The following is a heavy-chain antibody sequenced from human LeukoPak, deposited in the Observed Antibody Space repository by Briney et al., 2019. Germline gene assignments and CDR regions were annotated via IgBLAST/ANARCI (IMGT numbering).Heavy chain of an antibody. V-gene: IGHV3-74*01. CDR1: GFTFSSYY. J-gene: IGHJ4*02. CDR2: ISGDGSIT. CDR3: GRLVEAGPAY. Sequence: GGSLRLSCVASGFTFSSYYMHWVRQAPGKGLVWVSRISGDGSITDYADSVKGRFTISRDNAKNTLYLQMNSLRAEDSAMYYCGRLVEAGPAYWGQGTLVTVSS. D-gene: IGHD6-13*01.